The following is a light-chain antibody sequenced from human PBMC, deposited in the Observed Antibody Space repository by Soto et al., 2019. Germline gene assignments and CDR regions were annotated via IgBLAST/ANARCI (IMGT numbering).Light chain of an antibody. CDR1: NSDVGGYNY. V-gene: IGLV2-14*01. Sequence: QSALTQPASVSGSPGQSITISCTGTNSDVGGYNYVSWYQQHPGKAPELMIYEVSHRPSGVSNRFSGSKSDNTASLTISGLQAEDEADYYCSSYTSISPLYVFGTGTKVTVL. CDR3: SSYTSISPLYV. CDR2: EVS. J-gene: IGLJ1*01.